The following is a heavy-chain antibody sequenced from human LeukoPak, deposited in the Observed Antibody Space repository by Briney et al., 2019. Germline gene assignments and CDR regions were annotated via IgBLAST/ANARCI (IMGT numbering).Heavy chain of an antibody. Sequence: GGSLRLSCAASGFTFSSYSMNWVRQAPGKGLEWVSSISSSSSYIYYADSVKGRFTISRDNAKNSLYLQMNSLRAEDTAVYYCARGGGLYYYDPGTFDYWGQGTLVTVSS. CDR2: ISSSSSYI. J-gene: IGHJ4*02. CDR1: GFTFSSYS. V-gene: IGHV3-21*01. CDR3: ARGGGLYYYDPGTFDY. D-gene: IGHD3-22*01.